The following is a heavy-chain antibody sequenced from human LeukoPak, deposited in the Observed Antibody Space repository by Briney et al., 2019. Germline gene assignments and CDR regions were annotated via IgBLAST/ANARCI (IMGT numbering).Heavy chain of an antibody. Sequence: GGSLRLSCAASGFRVVSYYMTWVRQAPGKGLEWVSVIYSGGAAFYTDSVKGRFTISRDNAKNSLYLQMNSLRAEDTAVYYCAKDPSYYGSGSSYWGQGTLVTVSS. CDR2: IYSGGAA. CDR3: AKDPSYYGSGSSY. D-gene: IGHD3-10*01. CDR1: GFRVVSYY. J-gene: IGHJ4*02. V-gene: IGHV3-53*01.